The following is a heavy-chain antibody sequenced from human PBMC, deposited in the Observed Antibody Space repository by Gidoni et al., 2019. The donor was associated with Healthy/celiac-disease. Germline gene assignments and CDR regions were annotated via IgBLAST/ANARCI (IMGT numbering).Heavy chain of an antibody. CDR2: IIPIFGTA. CDR3: ARETVEVTAIPYYYYYGMDV. V-gene: IGHV1-69*01. J-gene: IGHJ6*02. D-gene: IGHD2-21*02. Sequence: QVQLVQSGAEVKKPGSSVKVSCKASGGTFSSYAIRWVRQAPGQGLEWMGGIIPIFGTANYAQKFQGRVTITADESTSTAYMELSSLRSEDTAVYYCARETVEVTAIPYYYYYGMDVWGQGTTVTVSS. CDR1: GGTFSSYA.